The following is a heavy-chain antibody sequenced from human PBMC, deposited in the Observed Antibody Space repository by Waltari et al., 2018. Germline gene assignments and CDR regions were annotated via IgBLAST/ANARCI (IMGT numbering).Heavy chain of an antibody. CDR2: ISGRTGVK. J-gene: IGHJ4*02. Sequence: EVQLVESGGGLVQPGGSLRLSCAASGFDFSNSDMNWGRQAPGKVLEWVSYISGRTGVKYHADSVKGRFTISRDIAKNSVQLQMNSLRAEDTALYYCTGGHHDYWGQGTLVTVSS. CDR1: GFDFSNSD. CDR3: TGGHHDY. V-gene: IGHV3-48*01.